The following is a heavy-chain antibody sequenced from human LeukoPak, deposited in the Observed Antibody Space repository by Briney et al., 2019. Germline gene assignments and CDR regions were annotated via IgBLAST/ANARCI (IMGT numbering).Heavy chain of an antibody. J-gene: IGHJ1*01. D-gene: IGHD3-3*01. CDR2: IHYSGAT. CDR1: GDSISGYF. Sequence: SETLSHTCTVSGDSISGYFWSWLRQTPGKGLEWIGYIHYSGATNYNPSLKSRVTMSVDTSKDQFSLKLSSVNAADTAMYYCARHRSPLESFHHWGQGTLVTVSS. CDR3: ARHRSPLESFHH. V-gene: IGHV4-59*08.